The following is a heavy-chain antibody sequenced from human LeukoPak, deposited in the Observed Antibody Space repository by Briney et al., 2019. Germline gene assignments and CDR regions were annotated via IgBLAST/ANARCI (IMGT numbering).Heavy chain of an antibody. D-gene: IGHD5/OR15-5a*01. CDR1: GFPFTSHS. CDR2: INSDGSEK. J-gene: IGHJ4*02. Sequence: GGSLRLSCAASGFPFTSHSLSWFRQSPGRGLEWVAHINSDGSEKNYVDSVKGRFTISRDNARNSQFLQMNSLRAEDTAVYYCASRGVWVFFNWGQGTLVTVSS. V-gene: IGHV3-7*01. CDR3: ASRGVWVFFN.